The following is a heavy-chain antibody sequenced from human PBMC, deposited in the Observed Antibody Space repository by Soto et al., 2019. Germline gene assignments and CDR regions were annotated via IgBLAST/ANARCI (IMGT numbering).Heavy chain of an antibody. D-gene: IGHD3-16*01. V-gene: IGHV2-5*01. CDR2: IYWNDDK. J-gene: IGHJ4*02. Sequence: QITLKESGPTLVKPTQTLTLTCTLSGFSPSARGVGVGWIHQPTGKDPEWLGIIYWNDDKRYSPSLKSRLTITNYTSKNQVVLTMTNMEAVDTAIYYFVHAPWGAAPDYWGQGTLVTVSA. CDR3: VHAPWGAAPDY. CDR1: GFSPSARGVG.